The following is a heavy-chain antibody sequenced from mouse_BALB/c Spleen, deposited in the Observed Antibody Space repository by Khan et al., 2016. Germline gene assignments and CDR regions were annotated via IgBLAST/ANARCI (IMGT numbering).Heavy chain of an antibody. J-gene: IGHJ2*01. CDR1: GFTFNTYA. V-gene: IGHV10-1*02. Sequence: EVQLVESGGGLVQPKGSLKLSCAASGFTFNTYAMNWVRQAPGKGLEWVARIRSKSNNYAIYYADSVKDRFTISRDESQSMLYLQMNNLKTEDTAMYYCVRPGGWEDYFDYWGQGTTLTVSS. D-gene: IGHD2-3*01. CDR2: IRSKSNNYAI. CDR3: VRPGGWEDYFDY.